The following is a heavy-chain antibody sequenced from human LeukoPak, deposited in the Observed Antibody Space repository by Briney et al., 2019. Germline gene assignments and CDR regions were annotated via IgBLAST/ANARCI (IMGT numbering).Heavy chain of an antibody. CDR3: AIPPRRYSSGWYGDY. V-gene: IGHV3-30*03. Sequence: PGGSLRLSCAASGFTFSRYGIHWVRQAPGKGLEWVAVISYDGGIKYYADSVKGRFTISRDNSKNTLYLQMNSLRAEDTAVYYCAIPPRRYSSGWYGDYWGQGTLVTVSS. CDR2: ISYDGGIK. J-gene: IGHJ4*02. D-gene: IGHD6-19*01. CDR1: GFTFSRYG.